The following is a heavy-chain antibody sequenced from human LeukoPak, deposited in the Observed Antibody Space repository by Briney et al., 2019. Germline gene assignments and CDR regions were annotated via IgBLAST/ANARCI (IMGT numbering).Heavy chain of an antibody. CDR2: INPNSGGT. CDR3: ARTRGYCSGGSCQNTNYYYYGMDV. V-gene: IGHV1-2*02. J-gene: IGHJ6*02. D-gene: IGHD2-15*01. Sequence: ASVKVSCKASGYIFTGYYMHWVRQAPGQGLEWMGWINPNSGGTNYAQKFQGRVTMTRDTSISTAYMELSRLRSDDTAVYYCARTRGYCSGGSCQNTNYYYYGMDVWGQGTTVTVSS. CDR1: GYIFTGYY.